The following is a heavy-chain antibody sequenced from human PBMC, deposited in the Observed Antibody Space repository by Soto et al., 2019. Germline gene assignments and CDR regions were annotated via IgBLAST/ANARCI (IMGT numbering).Heavy chain of an antibody. CDR2: IKEDGGEK. J-gene: IGHJ5*02. Sequence: PGGSLRLSCAASGFSFSSYWMSWVRQAPGKGPEWVANIKEDGGEKHYVDSVKGRFTISRDNTENSLFLQMNNLRAEDSAIYYCAIATSTVSYWFDPWGPGTQVTVSS. D-gene: IGHD4-4*01. V-gene: IGHV3-7*03. CDR1: GFSFSSYW. CDR3: AIATSTVSYWFDP.